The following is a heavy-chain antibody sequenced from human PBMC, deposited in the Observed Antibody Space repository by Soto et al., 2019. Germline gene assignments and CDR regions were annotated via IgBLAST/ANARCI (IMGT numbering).Heavy chain of an antibody. CDR1: GFTFSSYA. J-gene: IGHJ4*02. Sequence: XESLRLSCAASGFTFSSYAMSWVRQAPGKGLEWVSAISGSGGSTYYADSVKGRFTISRDNSKNTLYLQMNSLRAEDTAVYYCAKSSVPGSSWSANFDYWGQGTQVTVSS. D-gene: IGHD6-13*01. CDR3: AKSSVPGSSWSANFDY. V-gene: IGHV3-23*01. CDR2: ISGSGGST.